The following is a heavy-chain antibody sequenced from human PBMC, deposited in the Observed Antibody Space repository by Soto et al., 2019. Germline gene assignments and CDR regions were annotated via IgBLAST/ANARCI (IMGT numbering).Heavy chain of an antibody. CDR3: AKDHWGIVGATWFDP. Sequence: EVQLLESGGGLVQPGGSLRLSCAASGFTFSSYAMSWVRQAPGKGLEWVSAISGSGGSTYYADSVKGRFTISRDHSKNTLYLQMNSLRAEDTAVYYCAKDHWGIVGATWFDPWGQGTLVTVSS. V-gene: IGHV3-23*01. D-gene: IGHD1-26*01. CDR2: ISGSGGST. J-gene: IGHJ5*02. CDR1: GFTFSSYA.